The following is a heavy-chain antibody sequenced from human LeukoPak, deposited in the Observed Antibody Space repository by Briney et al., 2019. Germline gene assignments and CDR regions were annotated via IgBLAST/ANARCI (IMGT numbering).Heavy chain of an antibody. CDR3: AEEVYSYGYGYYYYMDV. J-gene: IGHJ6*03. CDR1: GGSISSSSYY. V-gene: IGHV4-39*07. D-gene: IGHD5-18*01. CDR2: IYYSGST. Sequence: SETLSLTCTVSGGSISSSSYYWGWIRQPPGKGLEWIGSIYYSGSTYYNPSLKSRVTISVDTSKNQFSLKLSSVTAADTAVYYCAEEVYSYGYGYYYYMDVWGKGTTVTVSS.